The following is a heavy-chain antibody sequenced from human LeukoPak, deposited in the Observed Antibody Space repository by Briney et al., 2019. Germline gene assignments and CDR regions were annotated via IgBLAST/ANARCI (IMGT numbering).Heavy chain of an antibody. V-gene: IGHV3-23*01. CDR2: IISSGGVT. J-gene: IGHJ3*02. Sequence: GGSLRLSCAASGFPFSSYAMSWVRQAPGKGLEWVSSIISSGGVTYYADSVKGRFTISRDNSKNTLYLQMNSLRAEDTALYYCAKETSGAFDIWGQGTMVTVSS. CDR1: GFPFSSYA. CDR3: AKETSGAFDI.